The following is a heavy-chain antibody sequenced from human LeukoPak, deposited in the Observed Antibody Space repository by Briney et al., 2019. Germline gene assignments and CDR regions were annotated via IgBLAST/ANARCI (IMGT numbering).Heavy chain of an antibody. CDR3: ARGGWNKFDY. CDR2: IYYSGST. CDR1: GGSFSGYY. Sequence: PSETLSLTCAVYGGSFSGYYWSWIRQTPGKGLEWIGYIYYSGSTNFNPSLKSRVTISVDTSKNQFSLKMSSVTAADTAVYYCARGGWNKFDYWGQGTLVTVSS. V-gene: IGHV4-59*01. J-gene: IGHJ4*02. D-gene: IGHD3-22*01.